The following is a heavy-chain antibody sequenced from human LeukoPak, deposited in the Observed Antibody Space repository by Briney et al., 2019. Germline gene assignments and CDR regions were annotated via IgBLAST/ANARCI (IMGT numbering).Heavy chain of an antibody. Sequence: SETLSLTCAVSGGSISRSGYYWAWVRQPPGKGLEWIATIYYSGSTYYNPSLKSRVTISVDTAKNQFSLKLSSVTAADTAVYYCARDVAAPDTKYYFDSWGQGTLVTVSS. CDR2: IYYSGST. J-gene: IGHJ4*02. CDR1: GGSISRSGYY. D-gene: IGHD6-13*01. V-gene: IGHV4-39*02. CDR3: ARDVAAPDTKYYFDS.